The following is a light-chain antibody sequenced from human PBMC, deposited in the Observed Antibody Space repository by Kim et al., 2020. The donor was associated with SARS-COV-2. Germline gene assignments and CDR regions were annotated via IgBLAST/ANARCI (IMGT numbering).Light chain of an antibody. J-gene: IGKJ2*01. Sequence: DTVLTQSPDPLSLSPGDRGTLSCRASQRVRDNLLAWYQQKPGQAPRLLIFSASSRAGGVPDRFSGSGSGTDFTLTINRLEPEDFAVYNWQIYGVSPPNSFGQGTKLEI. V-gene: IGKV3-20*01. CDR3: QIYGVSPPNS. CDR1: QRVRDNL. CDR2: SAS.